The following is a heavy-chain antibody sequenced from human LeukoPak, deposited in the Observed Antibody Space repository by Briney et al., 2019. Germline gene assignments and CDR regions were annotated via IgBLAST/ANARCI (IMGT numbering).Heavy chain of an antibody. CDR3: ARISCSGGSCYFDY. CDR2: ISAYNGNT. J-gene: IGHJ4*02. D-gene: IGHD2-15*01. Sequence: ASVKVSCKASGYTFTSYGISWVRQAPGQGLEWMGWISAYNGNTNYAQKLQGRVTMTTDTSTSIAYMELRSLRSDDTAVYYCARISCSGGSCYFDYWGQGTLVTVSS. V-gene: IGHV1-18*01. CDR1: GYTFTSYG.